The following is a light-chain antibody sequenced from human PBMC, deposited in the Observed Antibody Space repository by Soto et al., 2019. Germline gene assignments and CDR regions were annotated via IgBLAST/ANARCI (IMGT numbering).Light chain of an antibody. CDR2: GAS. V-gene: IGKV3-20*01. CDR3: PLYGTSPPMYT. J-gene: IGKJ2*01. CDR1: QIVSSSY. Sequence: EIVLTQSPGTLSFSPGESATLPCRASQIVSSSYLAWYQQKPGQAPRLLIYGASSRVTGIPDRFRGSGSGTDFTLTISGLEPEDFAVYFCPLYGTSPPMYTFGQGTKLEIK.